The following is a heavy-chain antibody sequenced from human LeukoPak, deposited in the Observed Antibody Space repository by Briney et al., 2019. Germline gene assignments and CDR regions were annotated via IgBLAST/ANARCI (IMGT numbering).Heavy chain of an antibody. J-gene: IGHJ4*02. CDR2: IHDTGRT. CDR3: ARYSGSYFSDFDY. Sequence: LETLSLTCTVSGASITSYYWSWIRQPPGKGLEWIGYIHDTGRTNYNPSLQSRVTISGDTSKNQFSLKLSSVTAADTAVYYCARYSGSYFSDFDYWGQGTLVTVSS. CDR1: GASITSYY. V-gene: IGHV4-59*01. D-gene: IGHD1-26*01.